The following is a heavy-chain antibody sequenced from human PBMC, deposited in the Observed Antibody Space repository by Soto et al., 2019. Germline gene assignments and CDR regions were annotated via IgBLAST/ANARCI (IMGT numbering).Heavy chain of an antibody. V-gene: IGHV3-30*18. D-gene: IGHD3-22*01. CDR3: AKDLKYSRGYYHYYYYYGMDV. CDR2: ISYDGSNK. CDR1: GFTFSSYG. Sequence: GGSLRLSCAASGFTFSSYGMHWVRQAPGKGLEWVAVISYDGSNKYYADSVKGRFTISRDNSKNTLYLQMNSLRAEDTAVYYCAKDLKYSRGYYHYYYYYGMDVWGQGTTVTVSS. J-gene: IGHJ6*02.